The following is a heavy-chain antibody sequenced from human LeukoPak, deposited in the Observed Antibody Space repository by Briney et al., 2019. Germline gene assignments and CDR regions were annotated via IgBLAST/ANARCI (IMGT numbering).Heavy chain of an antibody. V-gene: IGHV1-46*01. J-gene: IGHJ5*02. CDR3: ARAGDYDILTEYNWFDP. CDR2: INPSGGST. CDR1: GYTFTSYY. D-gene: IGHD3-9*01. Sequence: ASAKVSCKASGYTFTSYYMHWVRQAPGQGLEWMGIINPSGGSTSYAQKFQGRVTMTRDMSTSTVYMELSSLRSEDTAVYYCARAGDYDILTEYNWFDPWGQGTLVTVSS.